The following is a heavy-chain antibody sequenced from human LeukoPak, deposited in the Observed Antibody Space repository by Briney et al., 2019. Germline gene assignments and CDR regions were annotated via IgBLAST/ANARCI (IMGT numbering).Heavy chain of an antibody. J-gene: IGHJ4*02. V-gene: IGHV3-74*01. CDR1: GFSFSSYW. CDR2: INGDGSRT. Sequence: GGSLRLSCEASGFSFSSYWMHWVRQAPGKGLVWVSRINGDGSRTYYADSVKGRFTISRDNAKNTLHVQMNGLRAEDTAVYYCAREASQDYFDYWGQGTLVTVSS. CDR3: AREASQDYFDY.